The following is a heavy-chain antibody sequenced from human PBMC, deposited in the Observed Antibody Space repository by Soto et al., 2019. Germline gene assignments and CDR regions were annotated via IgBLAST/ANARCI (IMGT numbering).Heavy chain of an antibody. V-gene: IGHV1-8*01. CDR3: SRGGGLVPAANLGFDP. J-gene: IGHJ5*02. CDR1: GYTFTSYD. D-gene: IGHD2-2*01. Sequence: QVQLVQSGAEVKKPGASVKVSCKASGYTFTSYDINWVRQATGQGLEWMGWMNPDSGNTGYAQNFQSRVTMTRNTSISTAYMELTSLRSEDTAVYYCSRGGGLVPAANLGFDPWGQGTLVTVSS. CDR2: MNPDSGNT.